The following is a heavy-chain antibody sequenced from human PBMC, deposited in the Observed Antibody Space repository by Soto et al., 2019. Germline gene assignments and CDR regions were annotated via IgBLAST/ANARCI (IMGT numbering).Heavy chain of an antibody. V-gene: IGHV3-7*01. CDR2: IKNDGSDK. J-gene: IGHJ1*01. Sequence: GGSLRLSCVASGFTFSGYWMSWVRQAPGKGLEWVANIKNDGSDKYYGASVKGRFTISRDNAKNSLYLQMDSLRAEDTAVYYCARRELVSCGGDCYSKYFQYWGQGTLVTVSS. CDR3: ARRELVSCGGDCYSKYFQY. CDR1: GFTFSGYW. D-gene: IGHD2-21*02.